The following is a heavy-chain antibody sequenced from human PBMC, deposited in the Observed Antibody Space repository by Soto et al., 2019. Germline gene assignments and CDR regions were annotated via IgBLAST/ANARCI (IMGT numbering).Heavy chain of an antibody. CDR1: GFTFSDYY. V-gene: IGHV3-11*06. Sequence: GGSLRLSCAASGFTFSDYYMSWIRQAPGKGLEWVSYISSSSSYTNYADSVKGRFTISRDNAKNSLYLQMNSLRAEDTAVYYCARDRGLGVYAITYGMDVWGQGTTVTVSS. CDR3: ARDRGLGVYAITYGMDV. J-gene: IGHJ6*02. D-gene: IGHD2-8*02. CDR2: ISSSSSYT.